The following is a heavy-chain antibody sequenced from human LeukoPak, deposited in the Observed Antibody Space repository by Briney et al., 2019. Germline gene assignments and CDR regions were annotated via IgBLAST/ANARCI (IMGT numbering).Heavy chain of an antibody. V-gene: IGHV1-46*01. CDR2: INPSGGST. CDR3: ARDHGSGSYCDY. J-gene: IGHJ4*02. Sequence: ASVKVSCKASGYTFTTYYMHWVRQAPGQGLEWMGIINPSGGSTTYAQKFQGRVTMTRDTSTSTVYMELSSLTSEDTAVYYCARDHGSGSYCDYWGQGTLLTVSS. D-gene: IGHD3-10*01. CDR1: GYTFTTYY.